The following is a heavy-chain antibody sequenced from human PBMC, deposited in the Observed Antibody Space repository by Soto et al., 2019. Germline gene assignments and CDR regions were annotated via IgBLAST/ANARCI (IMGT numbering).Heavy chain of an antibody. Sequence: SETLSLTCTVSGGSISSYYWSWIRQPPGKGLEWIGYIYYSGSTNYNPSLKSRVTISVDTSKNQFSLKLSSVTAADTAVYYCARASAAGTYYFDYWGQGTLVTVSS. V-gene: IGHV4-59*01. D-gene: IGHD1-1*01. J-gene: IGHJ4*02. CDR3: ARASAAGTYYFDY. CDR2: IYYSGST. CDR1: GGSISSYY.